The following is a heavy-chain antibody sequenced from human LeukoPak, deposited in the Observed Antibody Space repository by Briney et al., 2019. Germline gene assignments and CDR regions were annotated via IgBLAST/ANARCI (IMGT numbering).Heavy chain of an antibody. D-gene: IGHD2-2*01. Sequence: SETLSLTCTVSGGSISSHYWSWIRQPPGKGLEWIGYIYYSGSTNYNPSLKSRVTISVDTSKNQFSLKLSSVTAADTAVYYCARAIGYCSSTSRLGRPPPPHYFDYWGQGTLVTVSS. CDR2: IYYSGST. CDR3: ARAIGYCSSTSRLGRPPPPHYFDY. J-gene: IGHJ4*02. V-gene: IGHV4-59*11. CDR1: GGSISSHY.